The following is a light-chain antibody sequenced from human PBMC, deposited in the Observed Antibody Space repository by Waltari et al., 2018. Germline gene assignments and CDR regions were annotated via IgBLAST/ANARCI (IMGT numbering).Light chain of an antibody. CDR1: QSLSIY. Sequence: DVQMTQSPSFLSAAVGDRVTISCRTSQSLSIYFNWYQQKPGKAPNFLIYAASSLHIGVPSRFSGSGSRTDFTLTINRLQPEDFSTYYCHQGYSIPVTFGQGTKLEI. CDR3: HQGYSIPVT. V-gene: IGKV1-39*01. J-gene: IGKJ2*01. CDR2: AAS.